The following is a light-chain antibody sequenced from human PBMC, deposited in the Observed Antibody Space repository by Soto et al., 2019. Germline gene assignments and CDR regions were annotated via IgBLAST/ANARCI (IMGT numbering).Light chain of an antibody. CDR1: QSISSY. J-gene: IGKJ1*01. V-gene: IGKV1-39*01. CDR2: AAS. Sequence: DIQMTQSPSSLSASVGDRVTITCRASQSISSYLNWYQQKPGKAPKLLIYAASSLQSGVPSRFSGSGSVTDFTLTISSLQPEDFATYYCQQSDSTPTFGQGTKVEIK. CDR3: QQSDSTPT.